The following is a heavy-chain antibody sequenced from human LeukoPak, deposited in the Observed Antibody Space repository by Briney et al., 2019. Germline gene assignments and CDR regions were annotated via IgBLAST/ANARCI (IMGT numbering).Heavy chain of an antibody. D-gene: IGHD2-21*02. V-gene: IGHV1-2*02. CDR3: ARAATLAYCGGDCYSAEYFQH. Sequence: ASVKVSRKASGYTFTGYYIHWVRQAPGPGLEWMGWINPNNGGTNYAQKFQGRVTMTRDTSIITAYMELSRLRSDDTAVYYCARAATLAYCGGDCYSAEYFQHWGQGTLVTVSS. J-gene: IGHJ1*01. CDR1: GYTFTGYY. CDR2: INPNNGGT.